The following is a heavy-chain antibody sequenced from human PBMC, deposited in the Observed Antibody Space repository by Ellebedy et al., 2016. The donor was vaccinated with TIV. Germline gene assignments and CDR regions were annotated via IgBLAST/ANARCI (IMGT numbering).Heavy chain of an antibody. CDR3: VKDQIAGDGRWVFDL. V-gene: IGHV3-23*01. CDR2: LYGSGRGI. Sequence: PGGSLRLSCAASGFTFSSFAMGWVRQTPGKGLEGVSGLYGSGRGIFYSDSVKSRFTVSRDNSKNTLYLQMNSLRAEDTGIYYCVKDQIAGDGRWVFDLWGQGTMVTVSS. D-gene: IGHD5-24*01. J-gene: IGHJ3*01. CDR1: GFTFSSFA.